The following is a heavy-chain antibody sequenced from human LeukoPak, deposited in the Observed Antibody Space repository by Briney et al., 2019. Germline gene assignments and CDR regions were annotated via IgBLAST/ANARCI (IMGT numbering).Heavy chain of an antibody. CDR1: GYSTSTGYY. Sequence: PSETLSLTCTLSGYSTSTGYYGDWIRQPPGKGLECIETFYDVGSTLYNPSMTSRLTIAVDTSKNQISLKLSSVTAADTAVYYCARGNYGSGSSSHYYYYMDVWGKGTTVTVSS. D-gene: IGHD3-10*01. J-gene: IGHJ6*03. V-gene: IGHV4-38-2*02. CDR3: ARGNYGSGSSSHYYYYMDV. CDR2: FYDVGST.